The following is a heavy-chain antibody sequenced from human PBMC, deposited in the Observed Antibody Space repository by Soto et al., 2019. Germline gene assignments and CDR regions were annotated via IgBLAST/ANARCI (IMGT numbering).Heavy chain of an antibody. CDR3: ARDRVSDDPIDS. CDR1: GFTFSNYG. D-gene: IGHD1-1*01. Sequence: QVQLVESGGGVVQPERSLRLSCAASGFTFSNYGMHWVRQAPGKGLEWVAVVWHDGKTKYYADSVEGRFTISRDNSRNTLCLQMNSLRAEATAVHHCARDRVSDDPIDSLGQGTLVTVSS. CDR2: VWHDGKTK. V-gene: IGHV3-33*01. J-gene: IGHJ4*02.